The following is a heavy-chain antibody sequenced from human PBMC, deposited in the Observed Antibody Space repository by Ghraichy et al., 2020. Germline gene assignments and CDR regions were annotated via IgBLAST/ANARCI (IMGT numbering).Heavy chain of an antibody. CDR3: SRLNVVVPAAIRGYYYMDV. J-gene: IGHJ6*03. Sequence: SETLSLTCAVSGGSFSGYYWSWIRQPPGKGLEWIGEINHSGSTNYNPSLKSRVTISIDTSKNQFSLKLSSVTAADTAVYYCSRLNVVVPAAIRGYYYMDVWGKGTTVTVSS. D-gene: IGHD2-2*02. V-gene: IGHV4-34*01. CDR2: INHSGST. CDR1: GGSFSGYY.